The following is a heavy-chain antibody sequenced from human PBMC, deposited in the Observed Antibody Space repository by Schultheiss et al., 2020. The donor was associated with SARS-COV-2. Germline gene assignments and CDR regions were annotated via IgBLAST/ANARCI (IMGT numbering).Heavy chain of an antibody. Sequence: GGSLRLSCAASGFTFSSYGMHWVRQAPGKGLEWVAVISYDGSNKYYADSVKGRFTISRDNSKNTLYLQMNSLRAEDTAVYYCAKGYCSSTSCYHFDYWGQGTLVTVSS. CDR1: GFTFSSYG. D-gene: IGHD2-2*01. CDR2: ISYDGSNK. J-gene: IGHJ4*02. CDR3: AKGYCSSTSCYHFDY. V-gene: IGHV3-30*12.